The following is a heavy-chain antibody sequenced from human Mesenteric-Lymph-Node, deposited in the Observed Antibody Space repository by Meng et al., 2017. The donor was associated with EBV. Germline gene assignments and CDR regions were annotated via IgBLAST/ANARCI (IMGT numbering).Heavy chain of an antibody. V-gene: IGHV1-69*01. CDR1: GVTFTTYG. Sequence: QVQLVQSGAEVKKPGSSVKVSCKTSGVTFTTYGIGWVRQAPGQGLEWMGGIIPIFGTTKFAQKFQGRVTITADESTSTAYMELSRLRSEDTAVYFCATDLAGFYDSTGNIFDSWGQGTLVTVSS. D-gene: IGHD3-22*01. J-gene: IGHJ4*02. CDR3: ATDLAGFYDSTGNIFDS. CDR2: IIPIFGTT.